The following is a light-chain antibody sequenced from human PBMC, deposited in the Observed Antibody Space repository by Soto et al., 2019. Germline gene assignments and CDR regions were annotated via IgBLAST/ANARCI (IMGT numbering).Light chain of an antibody. CDR1: QSVSNNY. CDR3: QQYGSSCT. Sequence: EIVLTQSPGTLSLSTGERATLSCRARQSVSNNYLAWYQQKPGQAPRLLIYGASNRATGIPDRFSGSGSGTDFTLTISRLEPEEFAVYYCQQYGSSCTFGQGTKVDI. J-gene: IGKJ1*01. V-gene: IGKV3-20*01. CDR2: GAS.